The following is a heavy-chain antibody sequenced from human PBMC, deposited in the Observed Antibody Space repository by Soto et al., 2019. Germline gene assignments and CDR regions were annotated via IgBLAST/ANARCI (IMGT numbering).Heavy chain of an antibody. Sequence: SLRLSCAASGFVVTGYYMSWVRQAPGKGLEWVAVFLIGGDTHYGESVKGRFTISRDNSKNPLYLQMNSLRAEDTAVYYCAREPLWSGPLPLDAFDLWGHGTMVAVSS. D-gene: IGHD3-3*01. J-gene: IGHJ3*01. V-gene: IGHV3-53*01. CDR3: AREPLWSGPLPLDAFDL. CDR1: GFVVTGYY. CDR2: FLIGGDT.